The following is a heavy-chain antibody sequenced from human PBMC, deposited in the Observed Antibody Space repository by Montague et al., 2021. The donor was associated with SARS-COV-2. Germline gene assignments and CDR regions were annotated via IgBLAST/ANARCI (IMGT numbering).Heavy chain of an antibody. V-gene: IGHV4-34*01. CDR3: ARLGDGVEPSHILGLGPFYYYYCIDV. J-gene: IGHJ6*04. D-gene: IGHD1-14*01. CDR1: GGSLSGYY. Sequence: SETLSLTCAVYGGSLSGYYWIWIRQSPGKGLEWIGDVKHNGDTNYNTSLQSRVAISIDTSKNQFSLKLSSVTAADTAVYYCARLGDGVEPSHILGLGPFYYYYCIDVWGKGTAVTVSS. CDR2: VKHNGDT.